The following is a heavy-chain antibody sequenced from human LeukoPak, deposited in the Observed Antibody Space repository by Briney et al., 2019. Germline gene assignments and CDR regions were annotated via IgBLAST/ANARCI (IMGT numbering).Heavy chain of an antibody. CDR3: AKSPHYYDSSGSTADP. CDR1: GFTFSSFG. CDR2: LSGSGGST. J-gene: IGHJ5*02. D-gene: IGHD3-22*01. Sequence: PGGSLRLSCAASGFTFSSFGVSWVPQAPGKGLEWFLALSGSGGSTSYADSVKGRFTISRDNSKNTPYLQMNSLRAEDTAVYYCAKSPHYYDSSGSTADPWGQGTLVTVSS. V-gene: IGHV3-23*01.